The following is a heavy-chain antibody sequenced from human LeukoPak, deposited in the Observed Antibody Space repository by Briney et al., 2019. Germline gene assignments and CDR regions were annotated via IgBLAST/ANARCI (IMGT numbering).Heavy chain of an antibody. Sequence: RSGGSLRLSCAASGFSFDDYGMSWVRQAPGKGLEWVSGINWNGGSTGYADSVKGRFTIPRDNAKNSLYLQMNSLRTEDTALYYCANGNYYDSSGYYLLFDYWGQGTLVTVSS. CDR2: INWNGGST. CDR1: GFSFDDYG. CDR3: ANGNYYDSSGYYLLFDY. J-gene: IGHJ4*02. V-gene: IGHV3-20*04. D-gene: IGHD3-22*01.